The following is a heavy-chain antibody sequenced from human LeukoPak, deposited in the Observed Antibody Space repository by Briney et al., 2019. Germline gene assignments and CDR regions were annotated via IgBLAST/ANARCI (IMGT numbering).Heavy chain of an antibody. CDR1: GYTFTGYY. CDR3: ARVHISSWSGYYFDY. J-gene: IGHJ4*02. D-gene: IGHD6-13*01. V-gene: IGHV1-2*02. CDR2: INPNSGGT. Sequence: ASVKVSCKASGYTFTGYYMHWVRQAPGQGLEWMGWINPNSGGTNYAQKFQGRVTMTRDTSISTAYMELTRLRSDDTAVYYCARVHISSWSGYYFDYWGQGTVVTVSS.